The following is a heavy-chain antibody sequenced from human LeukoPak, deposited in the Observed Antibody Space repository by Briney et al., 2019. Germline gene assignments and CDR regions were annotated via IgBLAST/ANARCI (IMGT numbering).Heavy chain of an antibody. CDR2: IYYSGST. Sequence: PSETLSLTCTVSGGSISSYYWSWIRQPPGKGLEWIGYIYYSGSTNYNPSLKSRVTISVDTSKNQFSLKLSSVTAADTAVYYRARHENYDFWSGFSYYFDYWGQGTLVTVSS. V-gene: IGHV4-59*08. J-gene: IGHJ4*02. CDR3: ARHENYDFWSGFSYYFDY. CDR1: GGSISSYY. D-gene: IGHD3-3*01.